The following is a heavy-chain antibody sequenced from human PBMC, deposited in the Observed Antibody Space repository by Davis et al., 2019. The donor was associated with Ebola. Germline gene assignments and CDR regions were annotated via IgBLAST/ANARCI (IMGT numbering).Heavy chain of an antibody. D-gene: IGHD2-2*01. Sequence: GESLKISCAASGFTFSDYYMSWIRQAPGKGLEWVSYISSSGSTIYYADSVKGRFTISRDNAKNPLYLQMNSLRAEDTAVYYCARPRTRHLDYYYGMDVWGQGTTVTVSS. CDR1: GFTFSDYY. CDR2: ISSSGSTI. CDR3: ARPRTRHLDYYYGMDV. V-gene: IGHV3-11*01. J-gene: IGHJ6*02.